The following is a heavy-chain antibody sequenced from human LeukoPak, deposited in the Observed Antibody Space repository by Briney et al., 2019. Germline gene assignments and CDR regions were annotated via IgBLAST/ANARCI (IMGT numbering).Heavy chain of an antibody. CDR1: GFTFDDYA. CDR3: AKDRYDSGNPWYFDY. V-gene: IGHV3-9*03. CDR2: ISWNSGSI. J-gene: IGHJ4*02. D-gene: IGHD3-22*01. Sequence: GGSLRLSCAASGFTFDDYAMHWVRQAPGKGLEWVSGISWNSGSIGYADSVKGRFTISRDNAKNSLYLQMNSLRAEDMALYYCAKDRYDSGNPWYFDYWGQGTLVTVSS.